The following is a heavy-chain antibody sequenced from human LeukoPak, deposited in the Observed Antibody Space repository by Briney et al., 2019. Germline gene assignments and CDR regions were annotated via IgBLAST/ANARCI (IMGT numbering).Heavy chain of an antibody. J-gene: IGHJ2*01. CDR1: RFTFSSYF. Sequence: QPGGSLRLSCAASRFTFSSYFMSWVRQAPGKGLEWVSVISGSGGTTYYAVSVKGRFTISRDNSKNTLYLQMNSLRAEDTAVYYCAKDVPGGWWYFDLWGRGTPVTVSS. D-gene: IGHD6-19*01. CDR2: ISGSGGTT. CDR3: AKDVPGGWWYFDL. V-gene: IGHV3-23*01.